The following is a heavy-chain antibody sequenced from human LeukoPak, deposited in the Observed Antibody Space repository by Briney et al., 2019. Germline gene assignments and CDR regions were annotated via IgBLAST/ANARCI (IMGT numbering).Heavy chain of an antibody. CDR2: INHSGST. J-gene: IGHJ4*02. Sequence: SETLSLTCAVYGGSFSGYYWSWIRQPPGKGLEWIGEINHSGSTNYNPSLRSRVTISVDTSKNQFSLKLSSVTAADTAVYYCARGYDILTGYFLYPAFDYWAREPWSPSPQ. CDR1: GGSFSGYY. V-gene: IGHV4-34*01. CDR3: ARGYDILTGYFLYPAFDY. D-gene: IGHD3-9*01.